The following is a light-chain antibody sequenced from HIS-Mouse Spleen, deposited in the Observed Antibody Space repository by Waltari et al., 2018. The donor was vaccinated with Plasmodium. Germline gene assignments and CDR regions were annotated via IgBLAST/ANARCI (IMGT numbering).Light chain of an antibody. CDR1: SSGVGGYNY. J-gene: IGLJ2*01. CDR3: CSYAGSYTLV. CDR2: DVS. V-gene: IGLV2-11*01. Sequence: QSALTQPRSVSGSPGQSVTIPCTGTSSGVGGYNYVTWYQQPPGQAPKLMIYDVSKRPSGVPDRFSGSKSGNTASLTISGLQAEDEADYYCCSYAGSYTLVFGGGTKLTVL.